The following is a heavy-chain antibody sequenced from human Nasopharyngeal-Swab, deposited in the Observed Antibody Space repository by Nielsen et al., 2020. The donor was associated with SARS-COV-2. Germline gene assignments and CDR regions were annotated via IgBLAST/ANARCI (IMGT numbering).Heavy chain of an antibody. D-gene: IGHD2-2*01. V-gene: IGHV4-59*01. Sequence: SETLSLTCTVSGGSISSYYWSWIRQPPGKGLEWIGYIYYSGSTNYNPSLKSRVTISVDTSKNQFSLKLSSVTAADTAVYYCARGPQAAAIRDLDYWGQGTLVTVSS. J-gene: IGHJ4*02. CDR1: GGSISSYY. CDR2: IYYSGST. CDR3: ARGPQAAAIRDLDY.